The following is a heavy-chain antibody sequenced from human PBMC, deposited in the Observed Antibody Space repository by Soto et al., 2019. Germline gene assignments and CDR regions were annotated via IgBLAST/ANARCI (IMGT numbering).Heavy chain of an antibody. CDR3: ARDPLYSSSSYYYYGMDV. D-gene: IGHD6-6*01. V-gene: IGHV6-1*01. Sequence: PSQTLSLTCAISGDSVSSNSAAWNWIRQSPSRGLEWLGRTYYRSKWYNDYAVSVKSRITINPDTSKNQFSLQLNSVTPEDTAVYYCARDPLYSSSSYYYYGMDVWGQGTTVTVSS. J-gene: IGHJ6*02. CDR2: TYYRSKWYN. CDR1: GDSVSSNSAA.